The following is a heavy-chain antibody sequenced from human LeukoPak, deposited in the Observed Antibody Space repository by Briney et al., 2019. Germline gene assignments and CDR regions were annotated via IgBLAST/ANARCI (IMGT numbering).Heavy chain of an antibody. Sequence: GRSLRLSCAASRFTFSSYGMHWVRQAPGKGLEWVAFMSSDGSKTHYVDSVKGRFTISRDKSKNTLYLQMNSLRTEDTAVYYCAKDMGSSSWALDYWGQGTLVIVSS. CDR2: MSSDGSKT. CDR1: RFTFSSYG. CDR3: AKDMGSSSWALDY. V-gene: IGHV3-30*02. J-gene: IGHJ4*02. D-gene: IGHD6-6*01.